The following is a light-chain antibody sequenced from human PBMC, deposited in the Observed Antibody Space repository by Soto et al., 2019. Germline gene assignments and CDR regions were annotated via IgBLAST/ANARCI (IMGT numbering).Light chain of an antibody. J-gene: IGKJ5*01. CDR3: QQSYSTPIT. CDR1: QDISSW. Sequence: DIQMTQSPSSVSASVVDRVTITCRASQDISSWLAWYQQKPGKAPKIMIYAASSLQGGVPSRFSGSGSGTDFTLTISSLQPADFATYYCQQSYSTPITFGQGTRLEIK. CDR2: AAS. V-gene: IGKV1-12*01.